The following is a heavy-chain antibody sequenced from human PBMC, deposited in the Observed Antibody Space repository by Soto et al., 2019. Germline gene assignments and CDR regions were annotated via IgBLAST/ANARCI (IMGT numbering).Heavy chain of an antibody. D-gene: IGHD1-26*01. CDR1: GGTFSSYS. J-gene: IGHJ4*02. V-gene: IGHV1-69*01. Sequence: QVQLVQSGAEVKKPGSSVKVSCKASGGTFSSYSIHWVRQAPGQGLEWMGEIIPIFGTANYAQKFQSRVTNTADESTSTAYMELSSLRSEDTAVYCCARDGGRHSGGIDYWGQATLVTVSS. CDR2: IIPIFGTA. CDR3: ARDGGRHSGGIDY.